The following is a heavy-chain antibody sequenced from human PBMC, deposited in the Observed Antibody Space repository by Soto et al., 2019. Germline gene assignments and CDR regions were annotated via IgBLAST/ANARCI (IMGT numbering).Heavy chain of an antibody. CDR3: ARHFDYPAAFDI. CDR2: IYYSGST. J-gene: IGHJ3*02. D-gene: IGHD4-17*01. CDR1: GGSISSSIYY. V-gene: IGHV4-39*01. Sequence: QLQLQESGPRLVKPSETLSLTCTVSGGSISSSIYYWGWIRQPPGMGLEWIGSIYYSGSTNCNPSLKIRITMSLDTSRNQFSLRLTSVTAADTAVYYCARHFDYPAAFDIWGQGTVVTVSS.